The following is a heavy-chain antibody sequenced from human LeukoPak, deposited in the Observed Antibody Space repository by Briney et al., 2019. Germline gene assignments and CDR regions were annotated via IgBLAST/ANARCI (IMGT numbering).Heavy chain of an antibody. Sequence: PGGSLRLSCAASGFTFDDYAMHWVRQAPGKGLEWVSGISRNSGSIGYADSVKGRFTISRDNAKNSLYLQMNSLRAEDTALYYCAKSPYYDYVWGSYHDYWGQGTLVTVSS. D-gene: IGHD3-16*02. J-gene: IGHJ4*02. CDR1: GFTFDDYA. CDR2: ISRNSGSI. V-gene: IGHV3-9*01. CDR3: AKSPYYDYVWGSYHDY.